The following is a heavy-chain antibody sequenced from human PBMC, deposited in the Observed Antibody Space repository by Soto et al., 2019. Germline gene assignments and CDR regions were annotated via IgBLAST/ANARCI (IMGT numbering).Heavy chain of an antibody. J-gene: IGHJ5*02. CDR1: GFTFSSYA. V-gene: IGHV3-23*01. CDR3: AKSHSSWYGNWFDP. Sequence: GGSLTLACAASGFTFSSYAMSWVRQAPGKGLEWDSAISGSGGSTYYADSVKGRFTISRDNSKNTLYLQMNSLRAEATAVYYCAKSHSSWYGNWFDPWGQGTPVT. CDR2: ISGSGGST. D-gene: IGHD6-13*01.